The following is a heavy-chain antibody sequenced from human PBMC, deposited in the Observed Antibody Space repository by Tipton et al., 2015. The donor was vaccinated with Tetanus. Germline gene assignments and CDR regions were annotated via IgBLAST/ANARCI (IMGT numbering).Heavy chain of an antibody. CDR2: VIPSLDTS. V-gene: IGHV1-69*06. J-gene: IGHJ4*02. CDR3: AREQGYFDC. CDR1: GGSFRNYA. Sequence: QLVQSGAEVKKPGSSVTVSCEASGGSFRNYAITWVRQAPGQGLEWMGRVIPSLDTSDYSSKFRGRVTVTADKSTTTAYMQLSSLRSDDTAVYFCAREQGYFDCWGQGTLVTVSS.